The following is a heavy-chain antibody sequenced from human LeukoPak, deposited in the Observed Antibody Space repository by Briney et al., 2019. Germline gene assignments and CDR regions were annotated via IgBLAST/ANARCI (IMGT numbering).Heavy chain of an antibody. CDR2: ISSSSSYI. CDR3: ARALFTPLEYYYGSGSHNAFDI. J-gene: IGHJ3*02. Sequence: PGGSLRLSCAASGFTFSSYSMNWVRQAPGKGLEWVSSISSSSSYIYYADSVKGRFTISRDNAKNSLYLQMNSLRAEDTAVYYCARALFTPLEYYYGSGSHNAFDIWGQGTMVTVSS. D-gene: IGHD3-10*01. CDR1: GFTFSSYS. V-gene: IGHV3-21*01.